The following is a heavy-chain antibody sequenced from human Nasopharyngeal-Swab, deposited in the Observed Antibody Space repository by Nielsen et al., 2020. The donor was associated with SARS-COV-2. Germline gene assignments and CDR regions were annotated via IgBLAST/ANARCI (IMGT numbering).Heavy chain of an antibody. J-gene: IGHJ6*02. CDR2: IKQDGSEK. CDR3: ARDMRGGHGYGDFYYYYGMDV. Sequence: GESLKISCAASGFTFSSSWLSWVRQAPGKGLEWVANIKQDGSEKYYLDSVKGRFTISRDNAKNSLYLQMNSLRAEDTAVYYCARDMRGGHGYGDFYYYYGMDVWGQGTTVTVSS. D-gene: IGHD4-17*01. V-gene: IGHV3-7*01. CDR1: GFTFSSSW.